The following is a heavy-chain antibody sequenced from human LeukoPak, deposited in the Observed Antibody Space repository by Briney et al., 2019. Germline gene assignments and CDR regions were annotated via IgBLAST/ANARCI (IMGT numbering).Heavy chain of an antibody. Sequence: GASVELSSNASGYTFSGYYIHWVRRAPGQGLQWMGWVSPHSGGTKYAQKFEGRVTMTTDTSISTAYMELSRLGSDDTAVYYCARDTGDYYRSGSYFDHWGQGTLVIVSS. D-gene: IGHD3-10*01. V-gene: IGHV1-2*02. CDR2: VSPHSGGT. J-gene: IGHJ5*02. CDR1: GYTFSGYY. CDR3: ARDTGDYYRSGSYFDH.